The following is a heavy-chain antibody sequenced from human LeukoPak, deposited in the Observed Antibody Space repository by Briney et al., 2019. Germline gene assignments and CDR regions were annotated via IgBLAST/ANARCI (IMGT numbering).Heavy chain of an antibody. CDR3: AKYYYGLGSYGRYFDY. Sequence: PTGGSLRLSCAASVFPFSSYAMSWVRQAPGKGLEWVSSISGSGDSTFYAVSVKGRFTISRDNSKNTLFVQMNSLRVEDTAVYYCAKYYYGLGSYGRYFDYWGQGTLVTVSS. J-gene: IGHJ4*02. V-gene: IGHV3-23*01. D-gene: IGHD3-10*01. CDR2: ISGSGDST. CDR1: VFPFSSYA.